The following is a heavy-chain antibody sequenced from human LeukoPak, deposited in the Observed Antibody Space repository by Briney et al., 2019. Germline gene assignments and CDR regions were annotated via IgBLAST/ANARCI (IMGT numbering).Heavy chain of an antibody. Sequence: GGSLRLSCAASGFTFSSYGMHWVRQAPGKGLEWVAVIWYDGSNKYYADSVKGRFTISRDNSKNTLYLQMNSLRAEDTAVYYCARGTRGLWFDPWGQGTLVTVSS. J-gene: IGHJ5*02. CDR2: IWYDGSNK. D-gene: IGHD3-10*01. CDR1: GFTFSSYG. CDR3: ARGTRGLWFDP. V-gene: IGHV3-33*01.